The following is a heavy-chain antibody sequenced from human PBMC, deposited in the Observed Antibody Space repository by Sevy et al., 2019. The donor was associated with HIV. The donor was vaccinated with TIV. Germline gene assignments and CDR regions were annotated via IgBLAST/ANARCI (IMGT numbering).Heavy chain of an antibody. J-gene: IGHJ6*02. V-gene: IGHV3-30*18. Sequence: GGSLRLSCAASGFTFSTYDIHWVRQAPGKGLEWVAIISYDGNYREYADSVGGRFSMSRDNSKTTVYLKMNGLSIEDTAVYYCAKNRPPGGSYFSRHAMDVWGRGTTVTVSS. CDR3: AKNRPPGGSYFSRHAMDV. D-gene: IGHD3-16*01. CDR2: ISYDGNYR. CDR1: GFTFSTYD.